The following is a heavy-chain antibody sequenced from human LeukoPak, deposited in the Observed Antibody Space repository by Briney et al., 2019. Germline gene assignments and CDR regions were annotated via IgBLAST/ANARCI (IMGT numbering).Heavy chain of an antibody. J-gene: IGHJ6*03. Sequence: SETLSLTCAVYGGSFSGYYWSWIRQPPGKGLEWIGEINHSGSTNYNPSLKSRVTISVDTSKNQFSLKLSSATAADTAVYYCARGQRSDAGWGLYYYYYYIDVWGKGTTVTVSS. CDR2: INHSGST. D-gene: IGHD3-10*01. CDR3: ARGQRSDAGWGLYYYYYYIDV. CDR1: GGSFSGYY. V-gene: IGHV4-34*01.